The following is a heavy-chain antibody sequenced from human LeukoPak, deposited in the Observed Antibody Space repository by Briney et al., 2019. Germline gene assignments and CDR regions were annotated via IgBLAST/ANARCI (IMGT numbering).Heavy chain of an antibody. J-gene: IGHJ5*02. CDR1: GGSISSSSYY. V-gene: IGHV4-61*05. D-gene: IGHD3-22*01. CDR3: ARVGGRKYYYDSSGYDWFDP. Sequence: PSETLSLTCTVSGGSISSSSYYWGWIRQPPGKGLEWIGYIYYSGSTNYNPSLKSRVTISVDTSKNQFSLKLSSVTAADTAVYYCARVGGRKYYYDSSGYDWFDPWGQGTLVTVS. CDR2: IYYSGST.